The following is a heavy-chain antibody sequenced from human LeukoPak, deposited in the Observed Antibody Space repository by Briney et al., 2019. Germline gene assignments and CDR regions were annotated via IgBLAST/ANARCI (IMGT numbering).Heavy chain of an antibody. CDR3: ARGQRYSSSSGPFDP. D-gene: IGHD6-6*01. J-gene: IGHJ5*02. Sequence: SVKVSCKASGGTFSSYAISWVRQAPGQGLEWMGGIIPIFGTANYAQKFQGRVTITTDESTSTACMELSSLRSEDTAVYYCARGQRYSSSSGPFDPWGQGTLVTVSS. CDR1: GGTFSSYA. V-gene: IGHV1-69*05. CDR2: IIPIFGTA.